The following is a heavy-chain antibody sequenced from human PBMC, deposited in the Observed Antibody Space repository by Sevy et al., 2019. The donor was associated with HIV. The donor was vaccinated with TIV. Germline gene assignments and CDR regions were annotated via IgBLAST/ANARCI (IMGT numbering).Heavy chain of an antibody. V-gene: IGHV3-48*02. Sequence: GGSLRLSCAASGFTFSRYSMNWVRQAPGKGLEWVSYISSSSGTIHYANSVKGRFTISRENAKNSLCLQMNSLREEDTAVYFCARGDGVTAFDYWGQGTLVTVSS. CDR2: ISSSSGTI. CDR3: ARGDGVTAFDY. J-gene: IGHJ4*02. CDR1: GFTFSRYS. D-gene: IGHD4-17*01.